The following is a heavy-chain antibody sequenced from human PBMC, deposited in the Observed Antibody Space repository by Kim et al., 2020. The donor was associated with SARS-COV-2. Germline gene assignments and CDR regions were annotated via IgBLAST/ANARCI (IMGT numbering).Heavy chain of an antibody. J-gene: IGHJ2*01. CDR3: TTLLGYCGGACWDFDL. CDR2: IRSKADKYAT. CDR1: GFSFSGSA. D-gene: IGHD2-21*02. V-gene: IGHV3-73*01. Sequence: GGSLRLSCAASGFSFSGSAFHWVRQGSGKGLEWVGRIRSKADKYATAYAASAKGRFTVSRDDSKNTAYLEMNGLKTEDTAVYYCTTLLGYCGGACWDFDLWGRGTLVTVSS.